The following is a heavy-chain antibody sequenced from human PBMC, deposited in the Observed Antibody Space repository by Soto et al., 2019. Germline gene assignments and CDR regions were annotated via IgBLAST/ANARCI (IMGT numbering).Heavy chain of an antibody. V-gene: IGHV4-61*01. CDR3: ARVSRRSPTSFTTGTTWWLDP. D-gene: IGHD1-1*01. CDR2: IYYSGST. CDR1: CGSVSIGSYY. Sequence: EXLSLTGTVSCGSVSIGSYYLSLIQQPPGKGLEWIGYIYYSGSTNYNPSLKSRVTISVDTSKNQFSLKLSSVTAADTAVYYCARVSRRSPTSFTTGTTWWLDPWGQGTLVTVSS. J-gene: IGHJ5*02.